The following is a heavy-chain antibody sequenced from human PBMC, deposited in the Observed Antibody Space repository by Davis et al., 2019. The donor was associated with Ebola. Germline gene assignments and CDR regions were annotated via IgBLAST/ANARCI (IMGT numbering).Heavy chain of an antibody. D-gene: IGHD3-10*01. V-gene: IGHV3-11*01. CDR1: GFTFSDYY. Sequence: GESLKISCAASGFTFSDYYMSWIRQAPGKGLEWISYITSSGNTIYYADSVRGRFTISRDNAKNSLHLHMNSLRGDDTAVYFCARGLLSAKVDPTFDVWGQGTLVTVSS. J-gene: IGHJ3*01. CDR3: ARGLLSAKVDPTFDV. CDR2: ITSSGNTI.